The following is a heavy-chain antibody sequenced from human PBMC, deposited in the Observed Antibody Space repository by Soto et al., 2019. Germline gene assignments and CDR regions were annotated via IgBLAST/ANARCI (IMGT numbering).Heavy chain of an antibody. V-gene: IGHV4-59*01. CDR2: IYYSGST. CDR3: ARDAPYSSGWTPFDY. CDR1: GGSISSCY. D-gene: IGHD6-19*01. Sequence: SETLSLTCTVSGGSISSCYWSWIRQPPGKGLEWIGYIYYSGSTNYNPSLKSRVTISVDTSKNQFSLKLSSVTAADTAVYYCARDAPYSSGWTPFDYWGQGTLVTVSS. J-gene: IGHJ4*02.